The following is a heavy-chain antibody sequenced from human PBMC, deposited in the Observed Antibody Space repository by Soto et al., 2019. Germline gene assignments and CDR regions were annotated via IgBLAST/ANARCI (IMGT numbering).Heavy chain of an antibody. V-gene: IGHV1-18*01. CDR1: GYTFTSYG. CDR2: ISGFNDDT. D-gene: IGHD3-10*01. J-gene: IGHJ5*02. Sequence: QVQLVQSGAEMKNPGASVKVSCKASGYTFTSYGISWVRQAPGQGLEWMGWISGFNDDTNHAQKLQGRVTMTKDTSTRKAYMELRRLKSEDTAVYYCARSGSYYPARNWFGPWGQGTLVTVSS. CDR3: ARSGSYYPARNWFGP.